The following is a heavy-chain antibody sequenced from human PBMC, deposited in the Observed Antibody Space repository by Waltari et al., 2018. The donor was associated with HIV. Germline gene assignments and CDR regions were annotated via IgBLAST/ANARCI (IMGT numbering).Heavy chain of an antibody. Sequence: QVQLQESGPGLVKPSETLSLTCAVSDYSISSGYYVGWIRQPPGKGLEWIGSIYHSGSTYYNPSLKSRVTISVDTSKNQFSLKLSSVTAADTAVYYCARERGGYDILTGYWEVDVWGQGTTVTVSS. J-gene: IGHJ6*02. CDR2: IYHSGST. V-gene: IGHV4-38-2*02. CDR1: DYSISSGYY. CDR3: ARERGGYDILTGYWEVDV. D-gene: IGHD3-9*01.